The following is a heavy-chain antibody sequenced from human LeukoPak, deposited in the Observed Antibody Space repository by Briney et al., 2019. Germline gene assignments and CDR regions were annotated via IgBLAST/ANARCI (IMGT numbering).Heavy chain of an antibody. J-gene: IGHJ4*02. V-gene: IGHV3-23*01. D-gene: IGHD2-2*01. Sequence: GGSLRLSCAASGFTFSSYAMSWVRQAPGKGLEWVSAISGSGGSTYYADSRKGRFTISRDNSKNTLHLQMNSLRAEDTAVYYRLEGPNCSSTSCYSYYFDYWGQGTLVTVSS. CDR3: LEGPNCSSTSCYSYYFDY. CDR1: GFTFSSYA. CDR2: ISGSGGST.